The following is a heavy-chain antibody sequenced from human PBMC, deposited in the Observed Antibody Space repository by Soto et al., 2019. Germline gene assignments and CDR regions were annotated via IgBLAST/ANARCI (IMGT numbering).Heavy chain of an antibody. Sequence: QVQLQQWGAGLLKPSETLSLTCAVYGGSFSGYYWSWIRQPPGKGLEWIGEINHSGSTNYNPSLKSRVTISVDTSKNQFSLKLSSVTAADTAVYYCARARIAAAGTYYYYGMDVWGQGTTVTVSS. D-gene: IGHD6-13*01. CDR3: ARARIAAAGTYYYYGMDV. CDR2: INHSGST. CDR1: GGSFSGYY. J-gene: IGHJ6*02. V-gene: IGHV4-34*01.